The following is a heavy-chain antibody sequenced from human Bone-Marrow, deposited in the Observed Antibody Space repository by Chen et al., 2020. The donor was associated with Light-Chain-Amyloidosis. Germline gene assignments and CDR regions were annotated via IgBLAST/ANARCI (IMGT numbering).Heavy chain of an antibody. CDR1: VFPFSLSV. Sequence: EVPLVESGGGLVKPGGSLRLSCAASVFPFSLSVMHWVRQAPGKGLEWVSSITGGGTSISDAHSVRGRFTISGDNARNSLYLQMNSLRAEDTAVYYCARSPYSTVAPHYYGMDLWGQGITVTVSS. CDR3: ARSPYSTVAPHYYGMDL. V-gene: IGHV3-21*01. CDR2: ITGGGTSI. J-gene: IGHJ6*02. D-gene: IGHD6-13*01.